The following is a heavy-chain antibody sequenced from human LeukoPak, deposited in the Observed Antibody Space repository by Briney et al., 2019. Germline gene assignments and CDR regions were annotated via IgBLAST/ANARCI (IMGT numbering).Heavy chain of an antibody. D-gene: IGHD3-3*01. CDR1: GGSISSSSYY. V-gene: IGHV4-39*01. J-gene: IGHJ5*02. CDR3: ARHEGDFWSGPYNWFDP. Sequence: PSETLSLTCTVSGGSISSSSYYWGWIRQPPGKGLEWMGSIYYSGSTYYNPSLKSRVTISVDTSKNQFSLKLSSVTAADTAVYYCARHEGDFWSGPYNWFDPWGQGTLVTVSS. CDR2: IYYSGST.